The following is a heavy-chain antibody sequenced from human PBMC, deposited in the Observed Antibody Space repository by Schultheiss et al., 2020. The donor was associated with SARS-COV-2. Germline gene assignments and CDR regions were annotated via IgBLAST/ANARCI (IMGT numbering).Heavy chain of an antibody. D-gene: IGHD5-18*01. J-gene: IGHJ4*02. Sequence: SETLSLTCSVSGDSISPNYWSWIRQSPGKGLEWIGYIYYSGSTNYNPSLKSRVTISVDTSKNQFSLKLSSVTAADTAVYYCARKAGYGTFDYWGQGTLVTVSS. V-gene: IGHV4-59*01. CDR2: IYYSGST. CDR3: ARKAGYGTFDY. CDR1: GDSISPNY.